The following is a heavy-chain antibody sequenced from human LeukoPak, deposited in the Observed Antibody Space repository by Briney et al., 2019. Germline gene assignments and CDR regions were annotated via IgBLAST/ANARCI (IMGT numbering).Heavy chain of an antibody. CDR1: GFTFSSYG. V-gene: IGHV3-30*18. D-gene: IGHD6-19*01. J-gene: IGHJ4*02. Sequence: GGSLRLSCAASGFTFSSYGMHWVRQAPGKGLEWVAVISYDGSNKYYADSVKGRFTISRDNAKKSLSLQMNSLRAEDTAVYYCAKDGVGGWHFDTWGQGILVTVSS. CDR2: ISYDGSNK. CDR3: AKDGVGGWHFDT.